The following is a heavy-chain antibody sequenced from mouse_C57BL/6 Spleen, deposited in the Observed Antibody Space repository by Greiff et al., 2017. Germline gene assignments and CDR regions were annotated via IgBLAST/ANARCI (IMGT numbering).Heavy chain of an antibody. V-gene: IGHV1-85*01. CDR2: IYPRDGST. CDR1: GYTFTSYD. D-gene: IGHD2-3*01. CDR3: ARGDDGYPFAY. Sequence: QVQLQQSGPELVKPGASVKLSCKASGYTFTSYDINWVKQRPGQGLEWIGWIYPRDGSTKYNEKFKGKATLTVDTSSSTAYMELHSLTSEDSAVYFCARGDDGYPFAYWGQGTLVTVSA. J-gene: IGHJ3*01.